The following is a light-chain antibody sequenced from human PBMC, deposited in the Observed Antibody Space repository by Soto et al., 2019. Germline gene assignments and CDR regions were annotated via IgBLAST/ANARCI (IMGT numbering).Light chain of an antibody. CDR2: GAS. CDR1: QDISTN. Sequence: EIVMTQSPATLSVSPGERATLSCRASQDISTNLAWYQQKPGQAPRLLIYGASTRATGIPARFSGSGSGTEFTLTISSLQSEYFAVYYCQQYDNCLRTFGQGTK. V-gene: IGKV3-15*01. J-gene: IGKJ1*01. CDR3: QQYDNCLRT.